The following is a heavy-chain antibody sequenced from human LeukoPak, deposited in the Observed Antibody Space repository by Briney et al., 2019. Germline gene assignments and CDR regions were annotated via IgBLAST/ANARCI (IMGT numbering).Heavy chain of an antibody. D-gene: IGHD1-26*01. CDR2: ISGYNGNT. J-gene: IGHJ4*02. Sequence: ASGNVSCKASGYTFTSYGISWVRQAPGQGLELMGWISGYNGNTNYAQKLQGRVTMTKDTSTSTAYMELTSLRSDDPAVYYCGRSREGLYSGSSFDYWGQGPLVTVSS. CDR3: GRSREGLYSGSSFDY. V-gene: IGHV1-18*01. CDR1: GYTFTSYG.